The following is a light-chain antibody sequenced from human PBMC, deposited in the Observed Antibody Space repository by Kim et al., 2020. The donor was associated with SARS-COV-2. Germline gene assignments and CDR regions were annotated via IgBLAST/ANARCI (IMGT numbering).Light chain of an antibody. J-gene: IGLJ3*02. CDR2: SNN. Sequence: QSVLTQSPSASGTPGQRVTISCSGSNSNIGINTVNWYQQLPGTAPKLLIYSNNERPSGVPDRFSGSKSGTSASLAISGLHFEDEADYYCAAWDDSLDGWVFGGGSKLTVL. CDR1: NSNIGINT. CDR3: AAWDDSLDGWV. V-gene: IGLV1-44*01.